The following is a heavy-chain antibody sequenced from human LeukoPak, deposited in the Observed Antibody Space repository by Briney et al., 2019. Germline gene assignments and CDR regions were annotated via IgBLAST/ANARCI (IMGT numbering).Heavy chain of an antibody. D-gene: IGHD4-17*01. CDR3: ARDRGHLRYGDRLDC. J-gene: IGHJ4*02. V-gene: IGHV3-53*01. CDR1: GFTVSSNY. Sequence: PGGSLRLSCAASGFTVSSNYMSWVRQAPGKGLDWISVIYSGGTTYYADSVKGRFTISRDISKNTLYLQMISLRADDTAVYYCARDRGHLRYGDRLDCWGQGTLVTVSS. CDR2: IYSGGTT.